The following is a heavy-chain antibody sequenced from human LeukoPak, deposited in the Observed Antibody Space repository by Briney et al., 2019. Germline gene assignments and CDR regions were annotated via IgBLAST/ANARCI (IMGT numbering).Heavy chain of an antibody. Sequence: SETLSLTCSVSGGSIESYYWSWIRQPPGKGLEWIGYIHDRGSTSYNPSLKSRVTISLDTSKNQFSLNLSSVTAADTAVYYCARFYYDILTGHRYFDYWGQGTLVTVSS. J-gene: IGHJ4*02. CDR1: GGSIESYY. V-gene: IGHV4-59*01. CDR3: ARFYYDILTGHRYFDY. CDR2: IHDRGST. D-gene: IGHD3-9*01.